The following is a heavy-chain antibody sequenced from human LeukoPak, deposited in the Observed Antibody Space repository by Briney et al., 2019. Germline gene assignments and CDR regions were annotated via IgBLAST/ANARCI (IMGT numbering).Heavy chain of an antibody. J-gene: IGHJ4*02. Sequence: SETLSLTCAVYGGSFSGYYWSWIRQPPGKGLEWIGEINHSGSTNYNPSLKSRVTISVDTSKNQFSLKLSSVTAADTAVYYCAREGSSSWFYESSIEYYFDYWGQGTLVTVSS. V-gene: IGHV4-34*01. D-gene: IGHD6-13*01. CDR1: GGSFSGYY. CDR3: AREGSSSWFYESSIEYYFDY. CDR2: INHSGST.